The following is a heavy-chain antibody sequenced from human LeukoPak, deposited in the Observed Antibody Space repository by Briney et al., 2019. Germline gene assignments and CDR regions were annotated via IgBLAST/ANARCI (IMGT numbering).Heavy chain of an antibody. Sequence: SETLSLTCTVSGGSINSYYWNWIRQPPGKGLEWIGYIYSSGITSYNPSLKGRVTVSLDTSKNQVSLKLSSVTAADTAVYFCARGYSAHDGIFDYWGQGTLVTVSS. D-gene: IGHD1-26*01. V-gene: IGHV4-59*01. CDR1: GGSINSYY. CDR3: ARGYSAHDGIFDY. CDR2: IYSSGIT. J-gene: IGHJ4*02.